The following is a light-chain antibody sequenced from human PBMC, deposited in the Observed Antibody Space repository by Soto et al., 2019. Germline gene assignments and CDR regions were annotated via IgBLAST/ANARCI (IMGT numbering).Light chain of an antibody. V-gene: IGKV1-33*01. Sequence: DIQMTQSPASLSASVGDRVTITCQASQDINNYLNWFQQKPGQAPKLLIYDASNLQTGVPSRSSGSGSGTDFTLTISRLHAEAIGTHYCQQYDNVPGTFGQGTRLEI. CDR1: QDINNY. CDR3: QQYDNVPGT. CDR2: DAS. J-gene: IGKJ2*02.